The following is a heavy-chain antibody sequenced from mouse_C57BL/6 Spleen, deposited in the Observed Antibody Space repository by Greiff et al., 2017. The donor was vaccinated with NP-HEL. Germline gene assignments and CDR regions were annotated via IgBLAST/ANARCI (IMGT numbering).Heavy chain of an antibody. CDR1: GYTFTSYW. CDR3: AIPCTTVVANYFGY. V-gene: IGHV1-74*01. Sequence: QVQLKQPGAELVKPGASVKVSCKASGYTFTSYWMHWVKQRPGQGLEWIGRIHPSDSDTNYNQKFKGKATLTVDKSSSTAYMQLSSLTSEDSAVYYCAIPCTTVVANYFGYWGHSTTLTVST. J-gene: IGHJ2*01. CDR2: IHPSDSDT. D-gene: IGHD1-1*01.